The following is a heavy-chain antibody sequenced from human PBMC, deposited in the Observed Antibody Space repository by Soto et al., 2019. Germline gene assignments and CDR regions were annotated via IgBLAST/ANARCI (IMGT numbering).Heavy chain of an antibody. D-gene: IGHD3-22*01. V-gene: IGHV3-30*18. CDR1: GFTFSSYG. CDR2: ISYDGSNK. J-gene: IGHJ3*02. Sequence: GGSLRLSCAASGFTFSSYGMHWVRQAPGKGLEWVAVISYDGSNKYYADSVKGRFTISRDNSKNTLYLQMNSLRAEDTAMYYCAKDQSGYDSSGSHYSPDAFDIWGQGTMVTVSS. CDR3: AKDQSGYDSSGSHYSPDAFDI.